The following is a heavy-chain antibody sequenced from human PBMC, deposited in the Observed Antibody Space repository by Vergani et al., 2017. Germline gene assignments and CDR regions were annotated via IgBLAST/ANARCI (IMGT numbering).Heavy chain of an antibody. CDR3: AGDDDNRDYPLDY. D-gene: IGHD3-16*01. J-gene: IGHJ4*02. CDR1: GYTLSTYA. V-gene: IGHV7-4-1*02. CDR2: IDTNTGNP. Sequence: QVQLVQSGSELKKPGASVKVSCKASGYTLSTYAMNWVRQAPGQGLEWMGWIDTNTGNPTYAQGFTGRFVFSLDKSVSTTYLQISSLKAEDTAVYYCAGDDDNRDYPLDYWGQGTLVTVSS.